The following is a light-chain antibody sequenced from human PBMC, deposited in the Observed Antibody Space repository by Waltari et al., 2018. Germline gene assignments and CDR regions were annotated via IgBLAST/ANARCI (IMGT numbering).Light chain of an antibody. J-gene: IGLJ2*01. Sequence: SYELSQPPSMSVSPGQTASIPCSGDTLRDKYVSWYQQKPGQSPVLVINQDIKRPSGITERFSGSNSGNTATLTISGTQAVDEADYYCQAWDIFGGGTKLTVL. V-gene: IGLV3-1*01. CDR3: QAWDI. CDR2: QDI. CDR1: TLRDKY.